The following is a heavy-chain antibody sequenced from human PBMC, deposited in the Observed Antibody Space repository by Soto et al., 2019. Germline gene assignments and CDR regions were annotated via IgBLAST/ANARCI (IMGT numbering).Heavy chain of an antibody. D-gene: IGHD5-18*01. V-gene: IGHV1-69*02. Sequence: QVQLVQSGAAVKKPGSSVKVSCKASGGTFSSYTISWVRQAPGQGLEWMGRIIPILGIANYAQKFQGRVTITADKSTSTAYMELSSLRSEDTAVYYCARGPHTYSYGVDYWGQGTLVTVSS. J-gene: IGHJ4*02. CDR3: ARGPHTYSYGVDY. CDR1: GGTFSSYT. CDR2: IIPILGIA.